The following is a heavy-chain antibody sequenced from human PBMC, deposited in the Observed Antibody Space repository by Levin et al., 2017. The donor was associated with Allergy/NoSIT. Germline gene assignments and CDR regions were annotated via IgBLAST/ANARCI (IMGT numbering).Heavy chain of an antibody. CDR1: GGSISSSSYY. V-gene: IGHV4-39*01. CDR2: IYYSGST. D-gene: IGHD3-16*02. J-gene: IGHJ4*02. CDR3: AKSLYDYVWGSYRAFDY. Sequence: SQTLSLTCTVSGGSISSSSYYWGWIRQPPGKGLEWIGSIYYSGSTYYNPSLKSRVTISVDTSKNQFSLKLSSVTAADTAVYYCAKSLYDYVWGSYRAFDYWGQGTLVTVSS.